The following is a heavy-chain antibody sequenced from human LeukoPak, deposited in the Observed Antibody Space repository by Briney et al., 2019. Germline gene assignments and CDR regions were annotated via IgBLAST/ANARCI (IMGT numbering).Heavy chain of an antibody. V-gene: IGHV4-59*01. CDR2: IHYSGST. CDR1: GGSISGYY. CDR3: ARVADGYSKYFDY. Sequence: NTSETLSLTCTVSGGSISGYYWSWIRQPPGKGLECIGHIHYSGSTNYNPSLKSRVIISVDTSKNQFSLNLTSVTAADTAVYYCARVADGYSKYFDYWGQGTLVTVSS. D-gene: IGHD5-24*01. J-gene: IGHJ4*02.